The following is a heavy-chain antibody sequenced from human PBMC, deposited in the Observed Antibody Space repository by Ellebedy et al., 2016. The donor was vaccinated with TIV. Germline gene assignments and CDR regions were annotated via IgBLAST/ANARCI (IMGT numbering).Heavy chain of an antibody. CDR3: AASESADSDY. V-gene: IGHV4-59*01. J-gene: IGHJ4*02. CDR1: GGPISSYY. Sequence: MPSETLSLTCTVSGGPISSYYCTWIRQPPGKGLEWIGHMYYSGSSNYNPSLKSRVTMSIDTSKNQFSLKMSSVTAADTAVYYCAASESADSDYWGPGTLVTVSS. D-gene: IGHD2-2*01. CDR2: MYYSGSS.